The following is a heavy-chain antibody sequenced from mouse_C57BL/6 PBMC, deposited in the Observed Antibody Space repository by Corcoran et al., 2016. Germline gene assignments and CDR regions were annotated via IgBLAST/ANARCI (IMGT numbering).Heavy chain of an antibody. CDR3: ASLDDYGGPWFAY. Sequence: EVQLQQSGPELVKPGASVKMSCKASGYTFTDYNMHWVKQSHGKSLEWIGYINPNNGGTSYNQKFKGKATLTVNKSSSTDYMELRSLTSEDSAVDYCASLDDYGGPWFAYWGQGTLVTVSA. V-gene: IGHV1-22*01. CDR2: INPNNGGT. D-gene: IGHD2-4*01. CDR1: GYTFTDYN. J-gene: IGHJ3*01.